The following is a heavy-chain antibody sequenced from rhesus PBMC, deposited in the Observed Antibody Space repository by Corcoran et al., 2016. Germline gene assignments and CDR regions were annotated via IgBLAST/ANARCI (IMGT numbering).Heavy chain of an antibody. CDR2: VGARSGDI. Sequence: QVQLQESGPGLVKPSETLSLTCAVSGDSISSWNWWSWIRQSPGKGLEWIGNVGARSGDIYYNPSLKSRVTISKDTSKNQFSLKVTSMTAADTAVYYCGRHPYPFGGLDSWGQGVVVTVAS. CDR3: GRHPYPFGGLDS. CDR1: GDSISSWNW. V-gene: IGHV4-65*02. J-gene: IGHJ6*01.